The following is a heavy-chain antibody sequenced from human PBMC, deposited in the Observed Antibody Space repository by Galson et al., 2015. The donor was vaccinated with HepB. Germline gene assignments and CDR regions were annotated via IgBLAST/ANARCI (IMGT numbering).Heavy chain of an antibody. CDR2: IYYFGST. J-gene: IGHJ5*02. CDR3: ARRGYTTT. D-gene: IGHD5-18*01. CDR1: GVSITSTAYY. V-gene: IGHV4-39*01. Sequence: ETLSLTCTVSGVSITSTAYYWGWVRQPPGKGLGFIGSIYYFGSTDYNPSLKSRVTISMDTSKNQFSLKLTSVTATDTTVYYCARRGYTTTWGPGSLVAVSS.